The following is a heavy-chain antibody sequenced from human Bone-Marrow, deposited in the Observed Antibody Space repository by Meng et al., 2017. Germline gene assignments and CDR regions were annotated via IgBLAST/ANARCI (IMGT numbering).Heavy chain of an antibody. Sequence: GKRRESGPGLVKPSQTLSLTCTVSGGSISSGGYYWSWIRQHPGKGLEWIGYIYYSGSTYYNPSLKSLVTISVDTSKNQFSLKLSSVTAADTAVYYCARVGHSGSRVTSYYFDYWGQGTLVTVSS. V-gene: IGHV4-31*01. CDR2: IYYSGST. J-gene: IGHJ4*02. CDR3: ARVGHSGSRVTSYYFDY. D-gene: IGHD1-26*01. CDR1: GGSISSGGYY.